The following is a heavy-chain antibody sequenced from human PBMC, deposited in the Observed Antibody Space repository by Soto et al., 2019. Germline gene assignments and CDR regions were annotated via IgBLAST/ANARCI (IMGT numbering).Heavy chain of an antibody. CDR2: IRTDANTSAT. J-gene: IGHJ6*02. Sequence: QLVESGGALVQPGESLKLSCAASGFSFSGSAIQWVRQAPGKGLEWVGRIRTDANTSATAYAASVTGRFTISRDDSRNTAYLQMNSHTTEDTAVYFCTRRQFYYFGLDVWGQGTTVIVSS. CDR1: GFSFSGSA. D-gene: IGHD6-19*01. V-gene: IGHV3-73*02. CDR3: TRRQFYYFGLDV.